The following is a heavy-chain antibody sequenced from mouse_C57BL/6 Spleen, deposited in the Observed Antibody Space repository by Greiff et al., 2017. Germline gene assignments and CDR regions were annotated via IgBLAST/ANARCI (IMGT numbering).Heavy chain of an antibody. CDR1: GYSITRDY. CDR3: ARYKTENAMDY. Sequence: EVKLLESGPGLAKPSQSLSLTCSVTGYSITRDYWNWIRKFPGNKLEYMGYISYSGSTVYNPSRKSRISITRDTSKNQYYLQLKSVTTEDTATYYCARYKTENAMDYWGQGTSVTVSS. V-gene: IGHV3-8*01. CDR2: ISYSGST. J-gene: IGHJ4*01.